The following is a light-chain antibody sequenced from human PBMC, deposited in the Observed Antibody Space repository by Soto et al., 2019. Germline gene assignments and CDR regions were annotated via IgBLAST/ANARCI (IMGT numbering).Light chain of an antibody. CDR3: QTWGTDFHVD. CDR1: SGHSSYA. V-gene: IGLV4-69*01. J-gene: IGLJ2*01. CDR2: LNSDGSH. Sequence: QSVLTQSPSASASLGASVKLTCTLSSGHSSYAIAWHQLQPEKGPRYLMKLNSDGSHNKGDGNPDRFSGSSSGAERYLTISSLQSEDEADYYCQTWGTDFHVDFGGGTKLTVL.